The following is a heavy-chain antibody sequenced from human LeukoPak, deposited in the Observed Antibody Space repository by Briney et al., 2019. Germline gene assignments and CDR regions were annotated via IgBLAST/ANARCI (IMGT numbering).Heavy chain of an antibody. CDR2: INHSGST. J-gene: IGHJ4*02. V-gene: IGHV4-34*01. Sequence: SETLSLTCAVYGGSFSGYYWSWIRQPPGKGLEWIGEINHSGSTNYNPSLKGRVTISVDTSKNQFSLKLSSVTAADTAVYYCAGLVWYFDYWGQGTLVTVPS. CDR1: GGSFSGYY. D-gene: IGHD5/OR15-5a*01. CDR3: AGLVWYFDY.